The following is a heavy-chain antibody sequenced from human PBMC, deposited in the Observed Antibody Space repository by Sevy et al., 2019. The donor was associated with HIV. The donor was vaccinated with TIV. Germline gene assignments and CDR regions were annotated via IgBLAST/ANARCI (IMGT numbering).Heavy chain of an antibody. J-gene: IGHJ3*02. CDR1: GFTFGDYA. D-gene: IGHD5-18*01. CDR3: ASSGYNYGYGAFDI. CDR2: INWNGGNI. Sequence: GGSLRLSCVASGFTFGDYAMYWVRQVPGKGLEWVSGINWNGGNIGYADSVKGRLTISRDNAKNSLYLQINSLRAEDTALYCCASSGYNYGYGAFDIWGQGTQVTVSS. V-gene: IGHV3-9*01.